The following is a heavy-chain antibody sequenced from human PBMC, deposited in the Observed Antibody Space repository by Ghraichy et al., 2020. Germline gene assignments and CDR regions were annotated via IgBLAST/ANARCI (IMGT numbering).Heavy chain of an antibody. Sequence: SVTLSLTCAISGDSVSSNSVAWTWLRQSPSRGFEWLGGTYYRSKWSNDYAVSVKSRITINPDTSKNQFSLQLNSVTPEDTAMYYCARLIRGAYDYWGQGTLVTVSS. V-gene: IGHV6-1*01. J-gene: IGHJ4*02. CDR1: GDSVSSNSVA. D-gene: IGHD3-16*01. CDR2: TYYRSKWSN. CDR3: ARLIRGAYDY.